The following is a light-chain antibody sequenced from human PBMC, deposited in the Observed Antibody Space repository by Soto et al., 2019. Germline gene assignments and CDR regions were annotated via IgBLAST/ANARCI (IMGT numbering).Light chain of an antibody. Sequence: DIQITQSPSTLSASVGDRVNITCRASQSISSWLAWYQQKPGKAPKLLIYKASSLESGVPSRFSGSGSGTEFTLTISSLQPDDFATYYGQQYNSYPWTFGQGTKVDIK. CDR2: KAS. J-gene: IGKJ1*01. V-gene: IGKV1-5*03. CDR1: QSISSW. CDR3: QQYNSYPWT.